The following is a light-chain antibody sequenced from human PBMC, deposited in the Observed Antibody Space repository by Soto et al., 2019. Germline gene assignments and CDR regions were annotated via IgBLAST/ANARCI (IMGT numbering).Light chain of an antibody. J-gene: IGLJ1*01. CDR2: EVV. V-gene: IGLV2-8*01. Sequence: SVLTHPPSASWSPGQSVTISCTGTKNDIGVYDFVSWYQHHPGKAPRLIIYEVVQRPSGVPDRFSGSKSGNTASLTVSGLQAADEADYFCKSYAGSNTYVFGSGTKVTVL. CDR3: KSYAGSNTYV. CDR1: KNDIGVYDF.